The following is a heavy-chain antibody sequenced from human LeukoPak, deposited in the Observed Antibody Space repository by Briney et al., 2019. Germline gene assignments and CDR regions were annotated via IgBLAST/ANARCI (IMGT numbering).Heavy chain of an antibody. Sequence: GGSLRLSRAASGFTFSSYAMSWVRQAPGKGLEWVSDINGSGGSTYYADSVKGRFTISRDNSKNTLYLQMNSLRAEDTAVYYCAKVFGSRRETTFDYWGQGTLVTVSS. J-gene: IGHJ4*02. CDR2: INGSGGST. D-gene: IGHD3-3*01. CDR3: AKVFGSRRETTFDY. V-gene: IGHV3-23*01. CDR1: GFTFSSYA.